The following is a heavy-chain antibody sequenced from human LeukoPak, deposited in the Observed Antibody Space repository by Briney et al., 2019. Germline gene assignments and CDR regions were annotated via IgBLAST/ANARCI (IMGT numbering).Heavy chain of an antibody. CDR1: GGSISSSSYY. J-gene: IGHJ6*02. D-gene: IGHD5-12*01. V-gene: IGHV4-39*07. CDR3: AREGVATLNYYYYGMDV. Sequence: SETLSLTCTVSGGSISSSSYYWGWIRQPPGKGLEWIGSIYYSGSTYYNPSLKSRVTISVDTPKNQFSLKLSSVTAADTAVYYCAREGVATLNYYYYGMDVWGQGTTVTVSS. CDR2: IYYSGST.